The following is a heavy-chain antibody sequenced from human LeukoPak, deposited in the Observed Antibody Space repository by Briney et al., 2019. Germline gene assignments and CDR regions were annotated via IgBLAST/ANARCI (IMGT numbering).Heavy chain of an antibody. V-gene: IGHV3-48*01. CDR2: MSSSGKNI. CDR3: ARSGTGVFDY. D-gene: IGHD3-10*01. Sequence: PGGSLRLSCAASGFTFSSYSMNWVRQAPGKGLEWVSYMSSSGKNIYYADSVKGRFTISRDKAQNSLYLQMNSLRAEDTAVYFCARSGTGVFDYWGPGTLVTVSP. CDR1: GFTFSSYS. J-gene: IGHJ4*02.